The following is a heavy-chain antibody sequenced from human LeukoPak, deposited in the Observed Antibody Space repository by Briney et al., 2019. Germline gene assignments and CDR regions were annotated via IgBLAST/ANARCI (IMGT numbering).Heavy chain of an antibody. D-gene: IGHD3-22*01. CDR1: GYTLTELS. Sequence: ASVKVSCKVSGYTLTELSMHWVRQAPGKGLEWMGGFDPEDGETIYAQKFQGRVIMTEDTSTDTAYMELSSLRSEDTAVYYCATHYYDSSGYYYGDYWGQGTLVTVSS. CDR3: ATHYYDSSGYYYGDY. CDR2: FDPEDGET. J-gene: IGHJ4*02. V-gene: IGHV1-24*01.